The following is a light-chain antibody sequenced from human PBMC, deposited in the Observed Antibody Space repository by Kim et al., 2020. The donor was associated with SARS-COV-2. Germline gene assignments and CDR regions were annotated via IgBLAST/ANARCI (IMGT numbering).Light chain of an antibody. CDR2: GAL. V-gene: IGKV3-15*01. CDR1: QSVSSS. J-gene: IGKJ3*01. CDR3: QQYNNWPLFT. Sequence: EIVMTQSPATLSVSPGERATLSCRASQSVSSSLAWYQLKPGQAPRLLIYGALTRATGIPARFSGSGSGTEFTLTISSLQSEDFAVYYCQQYNNWPLFTFGPGTKVDIK.